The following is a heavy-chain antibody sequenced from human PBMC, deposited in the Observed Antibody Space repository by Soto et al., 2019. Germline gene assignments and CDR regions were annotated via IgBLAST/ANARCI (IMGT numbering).Heavy chain of an antibody. Sequence: EVQLVESGGGLVKPGGSLRLSCAASGFTFSSYSMNWVRQAPGKGLEWVSSISSSSSYIYYADSVKGRFTISRDNAKNSLYLQMNSLRAEDTAVYYCARVQIKDIAAAGTGYYYYGMDVWGQGTTVTVSS. J-gene: IGHJ6*02. CDR2: ISSSSSYI. D-gene: IGHD6-13*01. V-gene: IGHV3-21*01. CDR1: GFTFSSYS. CDR3: ARVQIKDIAAAGTGYYYYGMDV.